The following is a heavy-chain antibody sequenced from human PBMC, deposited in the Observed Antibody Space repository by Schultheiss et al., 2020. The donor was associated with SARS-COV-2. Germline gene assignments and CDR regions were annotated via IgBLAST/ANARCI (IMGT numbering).Heavy chain of an antibody. Sequence: SETLSLTCAVYGGSFSGYYWSWIRQPPGKGLEWIGEINHSGSTNYNPSLKSRVTISVDTSKNQFSLKLSSVTAVDTAVYYCARQGRWPTDSFDYWGQGTLVTVSS. CDR1: GGSFSGYY. CDR3: ARQGRWPTDSFDY. CDR2: INHSGST. V-gene: IGHV4-34*01. J-gene: IGHJ4*02. D-gene: IGHD4-23*01.